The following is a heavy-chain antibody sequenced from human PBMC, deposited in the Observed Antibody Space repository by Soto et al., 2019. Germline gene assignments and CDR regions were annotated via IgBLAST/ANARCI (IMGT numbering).Heavy chain of an antibody. CDR2: IYYSGST. CDR3: ATIAAPAPWYYYGMDV. J-gene: IGHJ6*02. Sequence: XXTLSLPCTVSGGSVSSDSYYWSFIRQPPGKGLEWIGYIYYSGSTNYNPSLKSRVTISVDTSKNQFSLKLSSVTAADTAVYYCATIAAPAPWYYYGMDVWGQGTTVTVS. D-gene: IGHD6-13*01. V-gene: IGHV4-61*01. CDR1: GGSVSSDSYY.